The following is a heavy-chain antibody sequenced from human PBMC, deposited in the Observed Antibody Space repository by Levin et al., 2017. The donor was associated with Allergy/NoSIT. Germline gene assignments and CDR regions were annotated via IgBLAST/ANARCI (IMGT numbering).Heavy chain of an antibody. V-gene: IGHV3-7*01. CDR2: IDQGGSEK. D-gene: IGHD3-10*01. Sequence: GGSLRLSCGASELTFSKYYMSWVRQAPGKGLEWVANIDQGGSEKYYVDSVKGRFTISRDNAKSSLYLQMNSLRAEDTAVYYCARDYHYYLDHWGQGTLVTVSS. CDR1: ELTFSKYY. CDR3: ARDYHYYLDH. J-gene: IGHJ4*02.